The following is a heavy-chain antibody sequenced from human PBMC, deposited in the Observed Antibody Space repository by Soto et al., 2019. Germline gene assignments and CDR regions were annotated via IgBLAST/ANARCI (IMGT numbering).Heavy chain of an antibody. CDR1: GGSFSSYA. V-gene: IGHV1-69*13. D-gene: IGHD3-9*01. J-gene: IGHJ6*02. Sequence: SVKVSCKASGGSFSSYAISWVRQAPGQGLEWMGGIIPIFGTANYAQKFQGRVTITADESTSTAYMELSSLRSEDTAVYYCARENYDILTGQSLYYYYGMDVWGQGTTVTVSS. CDR3: ARENYDILTGQSLYYYYGMDV. CDR2: IIPIFGTA.